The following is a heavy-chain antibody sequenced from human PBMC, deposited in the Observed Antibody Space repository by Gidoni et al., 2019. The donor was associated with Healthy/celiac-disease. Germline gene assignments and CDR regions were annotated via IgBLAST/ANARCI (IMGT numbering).Heavy chain of an antibody. CDR3: ARGLVGYSYGAFDP. V-gene: IGHV4-59*08. J-gene: IGHJ5*02. CDR2: IYYSGST. CDR1: GGSISSYY. Sequence: QVQLQESGPGLVKPSETLSLTCTVSGGSISSYYWSWIRQPPGKGLEWIGYIYYSGSTNYNPSLKIRVTISVDTSKNQFSLKLSSVTAADTAVYYCARGLVGYSYGAFDPWGQGTLVTVSS. D-gene: IGHD5-18*01.